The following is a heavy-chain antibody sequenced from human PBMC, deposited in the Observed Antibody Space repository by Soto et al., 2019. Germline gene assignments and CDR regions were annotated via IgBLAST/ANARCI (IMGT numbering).Heavy chain of an antibody. J-gene: IGHJ6*02. CDR1: GYTFTSYA. CDR2: INAGNGNT. V-gene: IGHV1-3*01. D-gene: IGHD1-7*01. CDR3: ARLRQGWNYASRDYYYYGMDV. Sequence: QVQLVQSGAEVKKPGASVKVSCKASGYTFTSYAMHWVRQAPGQRLEWMGWINAGNGNTKYSQKFQGRVTITRDTSASTAHMGLSSLRSEDTAVYYCARLRQGWNYASRDYYYYGMDVWGQGTTVTVSS.